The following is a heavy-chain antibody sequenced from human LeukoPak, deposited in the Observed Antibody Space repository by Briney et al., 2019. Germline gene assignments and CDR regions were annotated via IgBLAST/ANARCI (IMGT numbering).Heavy chain of an antibody. Sequence: SETLSLTCTVSGGSIRSYYWSWIRQPPGKGLEWIGYIYYSGSTNYNPSLKSRVTISVDTSKNQFSLRLSSVTAADTAVYYCARLQYCSGTSCYWFDPWGQGTLVTVSS. CDR1: GGSIRSYY. V-gene: IGHV4-59*12. CDR2: IYYSGST. CDR3: ARLQYCSGTSCYWFDP. D-gene: IGHD2-2*01. J-gene: IGHJ5*02.